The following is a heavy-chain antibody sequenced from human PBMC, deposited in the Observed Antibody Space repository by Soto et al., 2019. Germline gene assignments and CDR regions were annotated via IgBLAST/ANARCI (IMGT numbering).Heavy chain of an antibody. Sequence: QVQLVESGGGVVQPGRSLRLSCAASGFTFSSYGMHWVRQAPGKGLEWVAVIWYDGSNKYYADSVKGRFTISRDNSKNTLYLQMNSLRAEDTAVYYCARDRRGGYSGYDLGNEWGYWGQGTLVTVSS. CDR1: GFTFSSYG. D-gene: IGHD5-12*01. J-gene: IGHJ4*02. CDR3: ARDRRGGYSGYDLGNEWGY. V-gene: IGHV3-33*01. CDR2: IWYDGSNK.